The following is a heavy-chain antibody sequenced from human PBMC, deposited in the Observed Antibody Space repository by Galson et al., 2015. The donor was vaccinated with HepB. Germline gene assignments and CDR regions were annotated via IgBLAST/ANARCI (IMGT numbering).Heavy chain of an antibody. CDR3: AKDHITGWSFDS. V-gene: IGHV3-7*03. CDR1: GFTFSTYW. J-gene: IGHJ4*02. Sequence: SLRLSCAASGFTFSTYWMYWVLQAPGKGLEWVAAIKTDGSDKYYADSVKGRCTISRDNADNSLYLQINSLRNEDTAVYYCAKDHITGWSFDSWGQGTLVTVSS. CDR2: IKTDGSDK. D-gene: IGHD6-19*01.